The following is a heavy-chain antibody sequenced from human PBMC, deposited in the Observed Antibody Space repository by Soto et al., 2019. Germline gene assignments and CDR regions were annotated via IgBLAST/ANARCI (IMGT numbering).Heavy chain of an antibody. Sequence: XXSLRLSCSASGFTFSNYWMHWVRQGPGXXXVXVXXXNIXXSKXXXXXXVKXXXXXXXDKAQKKLFIQMKSMSAEDTAVYYCAAPTYWGQGTMVTVFS. CDR3: AAPTY. J-gene: IGHJ4*02. CDR2: XNIXXSKX. V-gene: IGHV3-74*01. CDR1: GFTFSNYW.